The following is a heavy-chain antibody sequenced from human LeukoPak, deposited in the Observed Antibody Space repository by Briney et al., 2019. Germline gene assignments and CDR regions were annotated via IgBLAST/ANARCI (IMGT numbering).Heavy chain of an antibody. J-gene: IGHJ5*02. D-gene: IGHD2-2*02. V-gene: IGHV1-8*01. Sequence: ASVKVSCKASGYTFTIYDINWVPQATGQGLEWMGWMNPNSGLTNYAQRFQDRVTITRDTSASTAYMELSSLRSEDTAVYYCARDHEACSSTSCHRMDWFDPRGQGTLVTVSS. CDR1: GYTFTIYD. CDR2: MNPNSGLT. CDR3: ARDHEACSSTSCHRMDWFDP.